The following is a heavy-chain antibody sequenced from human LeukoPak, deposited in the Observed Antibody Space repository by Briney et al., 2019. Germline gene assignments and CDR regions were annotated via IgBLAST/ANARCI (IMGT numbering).Heavy chain of an antibody. CDR3: TRSTPYYYDSSGYYQNFVY. CDR1: GFTFGDYA. D-gene: IGHD3-22*01. J-gene: IGHJ4*02. Sequence: GGSLRLSCTGSGFTFGDYAMSWVRQAPGKGLEWVGFIRSKAYGGTTEYAASVKGRFTFSRDDSKSIAYLQMNSLKTEDTAVYYCTRSTPYYYDSSGYYQNFVYWGQGTLVTVSS. V-gene: IGHV3-49*04. CDR2: IRSKAYGGTT.